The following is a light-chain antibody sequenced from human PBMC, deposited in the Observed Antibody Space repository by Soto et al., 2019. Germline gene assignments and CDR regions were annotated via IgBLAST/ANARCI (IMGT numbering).Light chain of an antibody. CDR1: QSISVS. V-gene: IGKV1-5*01. CDR2: DAS. Sequence: IKMNQSPSTLSASVGDTVTITCRASQSISVSLAWYQQKPGKAPNLLIYDASTLQGGVPSRFSGSGSGTDFTLTISCLQSEDFAVYYCQHYNTYPWTFGQGTKVDIK. J-gene: IGKJ1*01. CDR3: QHYNTYPWT.